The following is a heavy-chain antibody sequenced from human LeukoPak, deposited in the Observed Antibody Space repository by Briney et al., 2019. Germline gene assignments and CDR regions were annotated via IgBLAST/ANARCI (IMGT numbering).Heavy chain of an antibody. CDR2: INPSGGST. D-gene: IGHD3-10*01. J-gene: IGHJ4*02. V-gene: IGHV1-46*01. Sequence: ASVKVSCKASGYTLTSYGMYWVRQAPGQGLEWMGFINPSGGSTSYAQKFQGRVTMARDTSTSTVYMELSSLRSEDTAVYFCARLAYYSKSFDYWGQGTLVTVFS. CDR3: ARLAYYSKSFDY. CDR1: GYTLTSYG.